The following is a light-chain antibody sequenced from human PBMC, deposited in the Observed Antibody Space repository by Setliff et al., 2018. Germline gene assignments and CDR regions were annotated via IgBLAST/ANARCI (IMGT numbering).Light chain of an antibody. CDR1: SSDVGGYNY. CDR2: EVS. Sequence: QSALTQPPSASGSPGQSVTISCTGTSSDVGGYNYVSWYQQHPGKAPKLMIYEVSKRPPGVPDRFSGSKSGNTASLTVSGLQAEDEADYYCSSYAGSNNPYVFGTGTKV. J-gene: IGLJ1*01. CDR3: SSYAGSNNPYV. V-gene: IGLV2-8*01.